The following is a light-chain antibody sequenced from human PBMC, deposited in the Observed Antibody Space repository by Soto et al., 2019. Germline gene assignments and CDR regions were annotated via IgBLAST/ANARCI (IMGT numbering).Light chain of an antibody. CDR1: SSNIGAGYV. J-gene: IGLJ2*01. V-gene: IGLV1-40*01. CDR3: QSYDSSLSGSV. Sequence: QSVLTQPPSVSGAPGQRVTISCTGSSSNIGAGYVVHWYQQLPGTAPKLLIYGNSNRPSGVPDRFSGSKSGTSASLAITGHQAEDEADYYCQSYDSSLSGSVFGGGTKLTVL. CDR2: GNS.